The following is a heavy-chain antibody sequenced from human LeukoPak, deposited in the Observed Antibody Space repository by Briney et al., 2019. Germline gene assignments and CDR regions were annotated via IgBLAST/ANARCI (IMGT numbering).Heavy chain of an antibody. D-gene: IGHD3-22*01. CDR2: IKQDGSEK. V-gene: IGHV3-7*01. Sequence: PGGSLILSCAASGFTFSSYWMSWVRQAPGKGLEWVANIKQDGSEKYYVVSVKGRFTISRDNAKNSLYLQMNSLRAEDTAVYYCARTLIYYYDSSGYFQGNYWGQGTLVTVSS. CDR1: GFTFSSYW. CDR3: ARTLIYYYDSSGYFQGNY. J-gene: IGHJ4*02.